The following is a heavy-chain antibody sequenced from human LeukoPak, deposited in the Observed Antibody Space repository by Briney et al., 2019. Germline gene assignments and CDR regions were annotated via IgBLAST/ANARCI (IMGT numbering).Heavy chain of an antibody. CDR1: GGSISSYY. J-gene: IGHJ6*03. CDR2: IYYSGST. Sequence: PSETLSLTCTVSGGSISSYYWSWIRQPPGKGLEWIGYIYYSGSTNYNPSLKSRVTISVDTSKNQFSLKLRSVTAADTAVYYCAREANWNEEAGLGYYYYYYMDVWGKGTTVTISS. CDR3: AREANWNEEAGLGYYYYYYMDV. V-gene: IGHV4-59*01. D-gene: IGHD1-1*01.